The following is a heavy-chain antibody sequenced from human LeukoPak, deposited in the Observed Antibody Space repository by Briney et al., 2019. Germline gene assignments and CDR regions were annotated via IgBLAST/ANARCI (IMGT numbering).Heavy chain of an antibody. CDR2: ISSSSSYI. CDR1: GFTFSSYS. CDR3: ASLPPYYDFWSGYHL. V-gene: IGHV3-21*01. J-gene: IGHJ5*02. D-gene: IGHD3-3*01. Sequence: GGSLRLSCAASGFTFSSYSMNWVRQAPGKGLEWVSSISSSSSYIYYADSVKGRFTISRDNAKNSLYLQMNSLRAEDTAVYYCASLPPYYDFWSGYHLWGQGTLVTVSS.